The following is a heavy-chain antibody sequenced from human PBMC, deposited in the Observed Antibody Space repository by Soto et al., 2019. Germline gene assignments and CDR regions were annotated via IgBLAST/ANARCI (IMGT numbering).Heavy chain of an antibody. V-gene: IGHV3-64D*06. Sequence: VGSLRLSCSASGFTFSMFSMHWVRQAPGKGLEYVSGISSNGDSTYYADSVKGRFTISRDNSKNTLYLQMSSLRAVDTAVYYCVHPRSTVQIPPTWGQGALVTVSS. CDR2: ISSNGDST. D-gene: IGHD4-17*01. J-gene: IGHJ5*02. CDR3: VHPRSTVQIPPT. CDR1: GFTFSMFS.